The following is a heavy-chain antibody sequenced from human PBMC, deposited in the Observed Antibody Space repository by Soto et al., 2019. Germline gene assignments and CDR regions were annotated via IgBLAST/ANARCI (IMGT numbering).Heavy chain of an antibody. CDR2: ISAYNGNT. CDR1: GYTFTSYG. J-gene: IGHJ5*02. Sequence: GASVKVSCKASGYTFTSYGISWVRQAPGQGLEWMGWISAYNGNTNYAQKLQGRVTMTTDTSTSTAYMELRSLRSDDTAVYYCARDKLDWLLVHPNWFDPWGQGTLVTVSS. V-gene: IGHV1-18*01. CDR3: ARDKLDWLLVHPNWFDP. D-gene: IGHD3-9*01.